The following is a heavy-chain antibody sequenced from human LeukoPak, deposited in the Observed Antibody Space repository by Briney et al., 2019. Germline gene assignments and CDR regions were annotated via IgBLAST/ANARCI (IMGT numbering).Heavy chain of an antibody. Sequence: SETLSLTCTVSGGSISSYYWSWIRQPPGKGLEWIGYIYYSGSTNYNPSLKSRVTISVDPSKNQFSLKLSSVTAADTAVYYCVRDPGGGDYFDYWGQGTLVTVSS. D-gene: IGHD3-10*01. CDR3: VRDPGGGDYFDY. J-gene: IGHJ4*02. V-gene: IGHV4-59*01. CDR2: IYYSGST. CDR1: GGSISSYY.